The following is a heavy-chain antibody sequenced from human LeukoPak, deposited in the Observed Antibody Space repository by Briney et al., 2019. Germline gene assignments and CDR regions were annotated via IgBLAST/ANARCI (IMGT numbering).Heavy chain of an antibody. CDR1: GGSISSSSYY. D-gene: IGHD3-3*01. Sequence: PSETLSLTCTVSGGSISSSSYYWGWIRQPPGKGLEWIGSIYYSGSTYYNPSLKSRVAISVDTSKNQFSLKLGSVTAADTAVYYCARARDFWSGYSTFDYWGQGTLVTVSS. J-gene: IGHJ4*02. V-gene: IGHV4-39*01. CDR3: ARARDFWSGYSTFDY. CDR2: IYYSGST.